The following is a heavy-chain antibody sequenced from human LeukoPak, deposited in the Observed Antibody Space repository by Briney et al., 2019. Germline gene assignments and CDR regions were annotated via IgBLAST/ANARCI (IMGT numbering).Heavy chain of an antibody. CDR3: ARGRLGYCSSTSCYAGWFDP. Sequence: ASVKVSCKASGYTFTSYDINWVRQATGQGPEWMGWMNPNSGNTGYAQKFQGRVTMTRNTSISTAYMELSSLRSEDTAVYYCARGRLGYCSSTSCYAGWFDPWGQGTLVTVSS. J-gene: IGHJ5*02. D-gene: IGHD2-2*01. CDR2: MNPNSGNT. V-gene: IGHV1-8*01. CDR1: GYTFTSYD.